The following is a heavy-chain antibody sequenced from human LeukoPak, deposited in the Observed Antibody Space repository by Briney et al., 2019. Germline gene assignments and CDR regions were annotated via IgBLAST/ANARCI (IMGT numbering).Heavy chain of an antibody. CDR1: AFTFSDYS. CDR2: IDTSSSTM. J-gene: IGHJ3*01. Sequence: GGSLRLSCAASAFTFSDYSMNWVRQAPGEGLEWISYIDTSSSTMYYADSVMGRFTISRDNAKESLYLQMNSLRDEDTAVYYCAREDDSWGPNNLDLWGQGTMVTVSS. CDR3: AREDDSWGPNNLDL. V-gene: IGHV3-48*02. D-gene: IGHD7-27*01.